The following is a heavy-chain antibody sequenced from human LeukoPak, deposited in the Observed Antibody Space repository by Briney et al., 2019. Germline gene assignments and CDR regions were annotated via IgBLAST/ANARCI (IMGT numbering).Heavy chain of an antibody. D-gene: IGHD6-6*01. J-gene: IGHJ4*02. V-gene: IGHV4-61*05. CDR3: ARDLGIAARPDY. CDR2: IYYSGST. CDR1: GGSISSSSYY. Sequence: PSETLSLTCTVSGGSISSSSYYWGWIRQPPGKGLEWIGYIYYSGSTNYNPSLKSRVTISVDTSKNQFSLKLSSVTAADTAVYYCARDLGIAARPDYWGQGTLVTVSS.